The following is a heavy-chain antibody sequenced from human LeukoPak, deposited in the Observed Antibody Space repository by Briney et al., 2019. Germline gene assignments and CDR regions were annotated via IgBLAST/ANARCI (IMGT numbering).Heavy chain of an antibody. CDR3: ARGTLWFDP. CDR1: GFTFSTYN. Sequence: PGESLRLSCAASGFTFSTYNMNWVRQAPGKGLEWVSSITSTSSYIYYADSVKGRFTISRDNAKSSLYLQMNSLRDEDTAVYYCARGTLWFDPWGQGTLVTVSS. D-gene: IGHD1-1*01. CDR2: ITSTSSYI. V-gene: IGHV3-21*01. J-gene: IGHJ5*02.